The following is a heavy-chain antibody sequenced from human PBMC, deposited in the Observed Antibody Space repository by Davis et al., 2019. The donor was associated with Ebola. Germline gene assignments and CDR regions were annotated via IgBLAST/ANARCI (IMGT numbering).Heavy chain of an antibody. Sequence: ASVKVSCKASGYTFTSYYMHWVRQAPGQGLEWMGIINPSGGSTSYAQKFQGRVTMTRDTSTSTVYMELSSLRSEDTAVYYCARAPSKYNWNSGWFDPWGQGTLVTVSS. V-gene: IGHV1-46*01. CDR2: INPSGGST. J-gene: IGHJ5*02. CDR1: GYTFTSYY. CDR3: ARAPSKYNWNSGWFDP. D-gene: IGHD1-7*01.